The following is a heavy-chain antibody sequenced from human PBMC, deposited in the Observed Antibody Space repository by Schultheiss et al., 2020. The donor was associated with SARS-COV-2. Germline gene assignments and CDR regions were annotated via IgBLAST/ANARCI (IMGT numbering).Heavy chain of an antibody. V-gene: IGHV4-4*07. CDR2: IYTSGST. CDR1: GGSISRYY. CDR3: ARVPTSATTKDDY. Sequence: SQTLSLTCTVSGGSISRYYWSWIRQPAGKGLEWIGRIYTSGSTNYNPSLKSRATISLDTSKNQFSLKLSSVTAADTAVYYCARVPTSATTKDDYWGQGTLVTVAS. J-gene: IGHJ4*02. D-gene: IGHD4-17*01.